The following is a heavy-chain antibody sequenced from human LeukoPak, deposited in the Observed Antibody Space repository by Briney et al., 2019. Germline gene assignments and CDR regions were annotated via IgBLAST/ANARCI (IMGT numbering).Heavy chain of an antibody. V-gene: IGHV3-9*01. J-gene: IGHJ4*02. CDR3: AKDPMYYYGSGSYSFDY. CDR1: GFTFYDYA. Sequence: GGSLRLSCAASGFTFYDYAMHWVRQAPGEGLEWVSGISWNSGSIVYADSVKGRFTISRDNTKNSLYLQMNSVRAEDTALYYCAKDPMYYYGSGSYSFDYWGQGTLVTVSS. D-gene: IGHD3-10*01. CDR2: ISWNSGSI.